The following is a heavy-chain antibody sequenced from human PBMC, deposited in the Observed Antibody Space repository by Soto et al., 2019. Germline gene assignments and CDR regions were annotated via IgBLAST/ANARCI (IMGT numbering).Heavy chain of an antibody. CDR2: ISSSSSTI. CDR1: GFTFSSYS. J-gene: IGHJ4*02. CDR3: ARDRYCSGGSCYFDFDY. V-gene: IGHV3-48*02. D-gene: IGHD2-15*01. Sequence: GGSLRLSCAASGFTFSSYSMNWVRQAPGKGLEWVSYISSSSSTIYYADSVKGRFTISRDNAKNSLYLQMNSLRDEDTAVYYCARDRYCSGGSCYFDFDYWGQGTLVTVSS.